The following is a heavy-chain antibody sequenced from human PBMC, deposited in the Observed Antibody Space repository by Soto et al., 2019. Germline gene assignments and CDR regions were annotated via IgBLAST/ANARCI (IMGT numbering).Heavy chain of an antibody. V-gene: IGHV3-11*06. J-gene: IGHJ4*02. D-gene: IGHD6-13*01. CDR1: GFTFSDYY. CDR2: ISSSSSYT. Sequence: QVQLVESGGGLVKPGGSLRLSCAASGFTFSDYYMSWIRQAPGKGLEWVSYISSSSSYTNYADSVKGRFTISRDNAKNSLYLRMNSLRAEDTAVYYCARGTIAAAGTCDYWGQGTLVTVSS. CDR3: ARGTIAAAGTCDY.